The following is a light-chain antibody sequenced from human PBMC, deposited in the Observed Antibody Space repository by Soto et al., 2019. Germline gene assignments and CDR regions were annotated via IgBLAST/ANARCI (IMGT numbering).Light chain of an antibody. Sequence: QAVLTQPRSMSGSPGQSVTISCTGTNSDVGGYNYVSWYQQHPGKAPKLMIYDVTKRPSGVPDRVSGSKSGNTASLTISGLHAEDEGDYYCCSYAGSYTSLFGGGTQLTVL. CDR1: NSDVGGYNY. CDR3: CSYAGSYTSL. V-gene: IGLV2-11*01. CDR2: DVT. J-gene: IGLJ2*01.